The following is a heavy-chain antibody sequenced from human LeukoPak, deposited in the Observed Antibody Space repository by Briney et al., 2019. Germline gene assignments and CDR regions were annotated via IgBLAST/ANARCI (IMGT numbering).Heavy chain of an antibody. D-gene: IGHD6-19*01. CDR3: AKDLRQWLVHGNWFDP. CDR2: ISGSGGST. V-gene: IGHV3-23*01. CDR1: GFTFSSYA. J-gene: IGHJ5*02. Sequence: GGSLRLSCAASGFTFSSYAMSWVRQAPGKGLEWVSAISGSGGSTYYADSVKGRITISRDNSKNTLYLQMNSLRAEDTAVYYCAKDLRQWLVHGNWFDPWGQGTLVTVSS.